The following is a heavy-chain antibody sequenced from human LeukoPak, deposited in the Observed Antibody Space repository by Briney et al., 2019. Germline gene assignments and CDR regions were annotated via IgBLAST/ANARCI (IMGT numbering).Heavy chain of an antibody. J-gene: IGHJ4*02. CDR1: GFTVSINC. CDR3: ARGETSSYDY. V-gene: IGHV3-53*01. CDR2: IYSGGNT. D-gene: IGHD2-2*01. Sequence: GGSLRLYCAASGFTVSINCMRWVRQAPGRGLEWVSVIYSGGNTYYADSVKGRFTISRDNSKNSVYLQMNSLRAEDTAVYYCARGETSSYDYWGQGTLVTVSS.